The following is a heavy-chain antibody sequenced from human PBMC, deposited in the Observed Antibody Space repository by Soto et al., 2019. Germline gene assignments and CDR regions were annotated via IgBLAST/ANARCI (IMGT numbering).Heavy chain of an antibody. D-gene: IGHD3-3*01. Sequence: SVKVSCKASGGTFSSYAISWVRQAPGQGLEWMGGIIPIFGTANYAQKFQGRVTITADESTSTAYMELSSLRSEDTAVYYCAIRNGVGATYGMDVWGQGTTVTVSS. J-gene: IGHJ6*02. V-gene: IGHV1-69*13. CDR2: IIPIFGTA. CDR3: AIRNGVGATYGMDV. CDR1: GGTFSSYA.